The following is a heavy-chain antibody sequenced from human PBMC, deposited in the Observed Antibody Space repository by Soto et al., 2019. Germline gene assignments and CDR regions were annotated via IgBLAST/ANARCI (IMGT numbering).Heavy chain of an antibody. D-gene: IGHD4-17*01. CDR2: IRSKANSYAT. Sequence: EVQLVESGGGLVQPGGSLKLSCAASGFTFSGSAMHWVRQASGKGLEWVGRIRSKANSYATAYAASVKGRFTISRDDSKNTAYLQMNSLKTEDTAVYYCTRLFYGDSYYYYYMDVWGKGTTVTVSS. CDR3: TRLFYGDSYYYYYMDV. CDR1: GFTFSGSA. J-gene: IGHJ6*03. V-gene: IGHV3-73*01.